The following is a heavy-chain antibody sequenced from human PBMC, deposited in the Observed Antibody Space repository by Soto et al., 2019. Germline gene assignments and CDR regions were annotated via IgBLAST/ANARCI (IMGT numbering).Heavy chain of an antibody. CDR2: ISSNGVTT. CDR1: GFTFSSYA. CDR3: ARAAEMSPFPFDY. J-gene: IGHJ4*02. Sequence: EVQLVESGGGLVQPGGSLRLSCAASGFTFSSYAMYWVRQAPGKGLEYVSGISSNGVTTDYANSVKGRFTISRDNSKNTLYLQVGSLRAEDMAIYYCARAAEMSPFPFDYWGQGTLVTVSS. D-gene: IGHD6-13*01. V-gene: IGHV3-64*01.